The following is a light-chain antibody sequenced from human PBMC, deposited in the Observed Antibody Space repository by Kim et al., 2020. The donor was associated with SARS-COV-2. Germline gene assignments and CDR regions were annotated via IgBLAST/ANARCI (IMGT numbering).Light chain of an antibody. Sequence: APVKPPRPPSRWDSRYAIRWQPQQAEQGPSVLNKPNSECNHSKGDGIPYRLSGPSSGAERYPTISSPPSEDEADYYCQTWGTCLVVFGGGTKLTVL. CDR1: RWDSRYA. CDR3: QTWGTCLVV. V-gene: IGLV4-69*01. J-gene: IGLJ2*01. CDR2: PNSECNH.